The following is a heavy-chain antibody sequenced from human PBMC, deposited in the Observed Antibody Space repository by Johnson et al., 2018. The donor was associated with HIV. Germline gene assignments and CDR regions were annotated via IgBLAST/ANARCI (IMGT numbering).Heavy chain of an antibody. V-gene: IGHV3-66*02. CDR1: GFTVTSDY. J-gene: IGHJ3*02. CDR2: IYSDGTT. Sequence: VQLIESGGGLVQPGGSLRLSCAASGFTVTSDYMSWVRQAPGKGLEWVSIIYSDGTTYYADSVKGRFTISRANSKNTLYVQMNSLRAEDTAMYYCAKSTQANILRESGPYGAFDIWGQGTMVTVSS. D-gene: IGHD3-10*01. CDR3: AKSTQANILRESGPYGAFDI.